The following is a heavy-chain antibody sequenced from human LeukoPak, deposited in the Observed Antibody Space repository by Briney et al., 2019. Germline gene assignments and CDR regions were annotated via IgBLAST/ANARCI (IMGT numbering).Heavy chain of an antibody. CDR3: ASELINYDSSQFDY. V-gene: IGHV3-7*01. J-gene: IGHJ4*02. CDR1: GFTFSSYW. Sequence: GGSLRLSCAASGFTFSSYWMSWVGQGQGKGMEWVAKIKQDGSEKYYVDSVKGRFTISRDNAKNSLYLQMNSLRAEDTAVYYCASELINYDSSQFDYWGQGTLVTVSS. CDR2: IKQDGSEK. D-gene: IGHD3-22*01.